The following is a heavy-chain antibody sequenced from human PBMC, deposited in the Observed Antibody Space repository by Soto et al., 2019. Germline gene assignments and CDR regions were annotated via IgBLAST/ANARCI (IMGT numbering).Heavy chain of an antibody. Sequence: QVQLVESGGGVVQPGVSLRLSCAASGFTFSSFGMHWVRQAPGKGLEWVALISYDGSNDYYADYVKGRFTISRDNSRDTLYVQMNSLRDDDTAVYYCAKGVYSTDYYGMDVWGQGTTVTVSS. V-gene: IGHV3-30*18. J-gene: IGHJ6*02. CDR3: AKGVYSTDYYGMDV. D-gene: IGHD6-13*01. CDR1: GFTFSSFG. CDR2: ISYDGSND.